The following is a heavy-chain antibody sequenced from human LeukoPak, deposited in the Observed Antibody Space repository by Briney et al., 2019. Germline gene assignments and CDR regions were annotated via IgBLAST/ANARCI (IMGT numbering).Heavy chain of an antibody. D-gene: IGHD3-22*01. Sequence: GGSLKIPCKGSGYSFTSYWIGWLRQMPGKGREGLGIIYPGDADTRNSPSFQGQVTISADKSSSTAYLQWTSLKATDTAMIYCARVPLLYYDGSGYWDYCGQGCLVSVS. CDR1: GYSFTSYW. CDR2: IYPGDADT. CDR3: ARVPLLYYDGSGYWDY. V-gene: IGHV5-51*01. J-gene: IGHJ4*02.